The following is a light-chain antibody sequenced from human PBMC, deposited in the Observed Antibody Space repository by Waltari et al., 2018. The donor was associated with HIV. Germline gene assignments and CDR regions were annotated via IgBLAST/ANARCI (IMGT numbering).Light chain of an antibody. CDR2: EVS. V-gene: IGLV2-14*01. CDR3: SSFSSSSTPYV. CDR1: TSDVGGYHY. Sequence: QSGLTPPASVSGSPGQPLTISCTGPTSDVGGYHYVSWYQQHPGKAPKLIIYEVSNRRSGVSNRFSGSKSGNTASLTISGLQPEDETDYYCSSFSSSSTPYVFGTGTKVTVL. J-gene: IGLJ1*01.